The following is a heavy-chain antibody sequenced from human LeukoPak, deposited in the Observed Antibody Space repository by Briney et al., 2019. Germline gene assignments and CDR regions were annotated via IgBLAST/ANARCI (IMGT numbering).Heavy chain of an antibody. CDR3: ARVSLDYYYYYMDV. Sequence: GGSLRLSCAASGFTFSSYSMNWVRQAPGKGLEWVSYISSSSSTIYYADSVKGRFTISRDNVKNSLYLQMNSLRAEDTAVYYCARVSLDYYYYYMDVWGKGTTVTVSS. CDR1: GFTFSSYS. V-gene: IGHV3-48*01. J-gene: IGHJ6*03. CDR2: ISSSSSTI.